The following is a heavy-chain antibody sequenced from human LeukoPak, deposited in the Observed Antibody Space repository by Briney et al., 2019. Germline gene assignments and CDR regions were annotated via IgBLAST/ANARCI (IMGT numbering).Heavy chain of an antibody. CDR1: GFTVINTY. CDR3: ARFPAGYSRKGFDY. Sequence: PGGSRRLSCAASGFTVINTYMSWIRQPPGKGLEWIGYIYYSGSTNYNPSLKSRVTISVDTSKNQFSLKLSSVTAADTAVYYCARFPAGYSRKGFDYWGQGTLVTVSS. CDR2: IYYSGST. V-gene: IGHV4-59*02. J-gene: IGHJ4*02. D-gene: IGHD6-13*01.